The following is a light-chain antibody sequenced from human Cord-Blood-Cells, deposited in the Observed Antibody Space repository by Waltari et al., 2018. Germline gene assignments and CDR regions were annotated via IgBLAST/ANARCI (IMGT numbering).Light chain of an antibody. CDR2: DVS. CDR3: CSYAGSYTWV. CDR1: SSVVCAHNY. Sequence: QSPLPQPTSVSGSPAQPVNLCCIGTSSVVCAHNYTSWYQQHLGKPPKLLIYDVSKRPSGVLDRFSGYKAGSTASLTIAGRQAEDEADYYGCSYAGSYTWVFGGGTNLTVL. V-gene: IGLV2-11*01. J-gene: IGLJ3*02.